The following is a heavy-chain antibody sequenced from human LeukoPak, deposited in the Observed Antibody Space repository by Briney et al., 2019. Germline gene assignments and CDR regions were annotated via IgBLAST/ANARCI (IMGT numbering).Heavy chain of an antibody. CDR2: IYYSGST. J-gene: IGHJ3*02. V-gene: IGHV4-59*12. CDR1: GGSISSYY. D-gene: IGHD1-26*01. CDR3: ARVGFYYRDAFDI. Sequence: SETLSLTCTVSGGSISSYYWSWIRQPPGKGLEWIGYIYYSGSTNYNPSLKSRVTISVDTSKNQFSLKLSSVTAADTAVYYCARVGFYYRDAFDIWGQGTMVTVSS.